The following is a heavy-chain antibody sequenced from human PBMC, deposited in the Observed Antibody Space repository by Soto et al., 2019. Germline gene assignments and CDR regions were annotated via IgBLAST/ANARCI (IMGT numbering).Heavy chain of an antibody. J-gene: IGHJ4*02. Sequence: QVQLVQSGAEVKKPGSSVKVSCKASGGTFSSYAISWVRQAPGQGLEWMGGIIPIFGTANYAQKFQGSVTITADKSTSTAYMELSSLRSEDTAVYYCAREITIFGVVIGTINWGQGTLVTVSS. V-gene: IGHV1-69*06. CDR2: IIPIFGTA. D-gene: IGHD3-3*01. CDR1: GGTFSSYA. CDR3: AREITIFGVVIGTIN.